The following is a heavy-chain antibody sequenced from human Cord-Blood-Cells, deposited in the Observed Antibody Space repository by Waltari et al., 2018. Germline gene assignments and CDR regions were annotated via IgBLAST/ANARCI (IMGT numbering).Heavy chain of an antibody. CDR3: ASNPVAAAGTRYYYYGMDV. CDR1: GGTFSSYA. V-gene: IGHV1-69*01. D-gene: IGHD6-13*01. Sequence: QVQLVQSGAEVKKPGSSVKVSCKASGGTFSSYAISWVRQAPGQGLEWMGGIIPIFGTANDAQKFQGRVTITADESTSTAYMELSSLRSEDTAVYYCASNPVAAAGTRYYYYGMDVWGQGTTVTVSS. CDR2: IIPIFGTA. J-gene: IGHJ6*02.